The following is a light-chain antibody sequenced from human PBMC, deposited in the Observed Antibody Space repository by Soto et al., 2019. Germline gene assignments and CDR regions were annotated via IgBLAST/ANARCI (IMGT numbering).Light chain of an antibody. CDR3: QQSYNFPRT. CDR1: QNIDTY. V-gene: IGKV1-39*01. Sequence: DIQMTQSPSSLSASVGDRVTITCRASQNIDTYLNWYLQKPGQAPKLLIYSAYSLQSGVSPRFSGDGSGTDFTLTISSLQHEDFATYYCQQSYNFPRTFGQGTTV. J-gene: IGKJ1*01. CDR2: SAY.